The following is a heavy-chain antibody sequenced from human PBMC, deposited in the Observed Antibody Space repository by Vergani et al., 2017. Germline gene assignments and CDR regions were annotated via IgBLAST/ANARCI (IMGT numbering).Heavy chain of an antibody. CDR1: GFTFSSYG. CDR3: ARDPEYYGSGSYFNWFDP. D-gene: IGHD3-10*01. Sequence: QVQLVESGGGVVQPGRSLRLSCAASGFTFSSYGMHWVRQAPGKGLEWVAVIRYDGSNKYYADSVKGRFTISRDNSKNTLYLQMNSLRAEDTAVYYCARDPEYYGSGSYFNWFDPWGQGTLVTVSS. CDR2: IRYDGSNK. V-gene: IGHV3-33*01. J-gene: IGHJ5*02.